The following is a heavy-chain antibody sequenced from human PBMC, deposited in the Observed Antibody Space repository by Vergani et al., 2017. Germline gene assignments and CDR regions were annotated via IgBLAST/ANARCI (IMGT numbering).Heavy chain of an antibody. CDR1: VFTFSDYY. CDR3: ARRFQLLFAFDI. CDR2: ISSSSSYT. V-gene: IGHV3-11*05. Sequence: QVQLVESGGGLVKPGGSLRLSCAASVFTFSDYYMSWIRQAPGKGLEWVSYISSSSSYTNYADSVKGRFTISRDNAKNSLYLQMNSLRAEDTAVYYCARRFQLLFAFDIWGQGTMVTVAS. J-gene: IGHJ3*02. D-gene: IGHD2-2*01.